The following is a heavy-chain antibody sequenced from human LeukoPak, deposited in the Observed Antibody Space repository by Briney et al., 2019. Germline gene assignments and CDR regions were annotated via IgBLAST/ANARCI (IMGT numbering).Heavy chain of an antibody. Sequence: SQTLSLTCAISGDSVSSNSAAWSWIRQSPSRGLEWLGRTYYRSKWYNDYAASVKSRITINADTSKNQFSLQLSSVTPEDTAVYYCARGSYDSTWNWGQGTLVTVSS. CDR1: GDSVSSNSAA. J-gene: IGHJ4*02. CDR2: TYYRSKWYN. V-gene: IGHV6-1*01. D-gene: IGHD6-13*01. CDR3: ARGSYDSTWN.